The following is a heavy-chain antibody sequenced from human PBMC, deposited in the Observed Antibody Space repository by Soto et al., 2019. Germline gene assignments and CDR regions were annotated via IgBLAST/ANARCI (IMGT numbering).Heavy chain of an antibody. D-gene: IGHD2-15*01. V-gene: IGHV3-11*06. CDR3: ARGGYCSGGSCYHGRIFDY. CDR2: ISSSSSYT. J-gene: IGHJ4*02. Sequence: QVQLVESGGGLVKPGGSLRLSCAASGFTFSDYYMSWIRQAPGKGLEGVSYISSSSSYTNYADSVKGRFTISRDNAKNSLYLQMNSLRAEDTAVYYCARGGYCSGGSCYHGRIFDYWGQGTLVTVSS. CDR1: GFTFSDYY.